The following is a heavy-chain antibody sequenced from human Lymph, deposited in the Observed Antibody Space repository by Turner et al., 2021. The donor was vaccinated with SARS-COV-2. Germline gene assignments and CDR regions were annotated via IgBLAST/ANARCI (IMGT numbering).Heavy chain of an antibody. CDR2: IKQDGSEK. CDR1: GFTFRSYL. V-gene: IGHV3-7*03. Sequence: EVRLVESGGGLVQPGGSLRLSCAASGFTFRSYLMSWVRQAPGKGLEWVANIKQDGSEKYYVDSVKGRFTISRDNAKNSLNLQMNSLRAEDTAVYYCAREDTVMVYDYWGQGTLVTVSS. D-gene: IGHD5-18*01. J-gene: IGHJ4*02. CDR3: AREDTVMVYDY.